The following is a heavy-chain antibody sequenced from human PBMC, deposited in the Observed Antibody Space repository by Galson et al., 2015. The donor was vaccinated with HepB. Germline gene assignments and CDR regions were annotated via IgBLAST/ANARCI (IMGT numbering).Heavy chain of an antibody. CDR1: GDSVSSNSAA. V-gene: IGHV6-1*01. CDR3: ARDLYIVGATCFDY. Sequence: CAISGDSVSSNSAAWNWIRQSPSRGLEWLGRTYYRSKWYNGYAVSVKSRITINPDTSKNQFSLQLNSVTPEDTAVYYCARDLYIVGATCFDYWGQGTLVTVSS. J-gene: IGHJ4*02. CDR2: TYYRSKWYN. D-gene: IGHD1-26*01.